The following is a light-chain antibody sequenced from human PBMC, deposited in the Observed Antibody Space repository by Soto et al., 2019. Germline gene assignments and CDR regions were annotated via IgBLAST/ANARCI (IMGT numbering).Light chain of an antibody. J-gene: IGKJ1*01. CDR3: QQYGSSSWT. Sequence: EIVLTQSPGTLSLSPGERATLSCRASQSVSSNYLAWYQHKPGQAPGLLIYGASSRATGIPDRFSGSGSGTDFTLTISRLEPEDFAVYYCQQYGSSSWTFGQGTKVEIK. CDR1: QSVSSNY. CDR2: GAS. V-gene: IGKV3-20*01.